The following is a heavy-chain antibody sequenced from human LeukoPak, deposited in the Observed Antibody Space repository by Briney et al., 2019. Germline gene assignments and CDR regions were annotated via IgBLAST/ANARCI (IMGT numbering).Heavy chain of an antibody. Sequence: SETLSLTCTVSGGSISSYYWSWIRQPAGKGLEWIGRIYTSGSTNYNPSLKSRVTMSVDTSKNQFSLKLSSVTAADTAVCYCARDQGYDSSGYYVGYYFDYWGQGTRVTVSS. J-gene: IGHJ4*02. CDR2: IYTSGST. CDR1: GGSISSYY. V-gene: IGHV4-4*07. CDR3: ARDQGYDSSGYYVGYYFDY. D-gene: IGHD3-22*01.